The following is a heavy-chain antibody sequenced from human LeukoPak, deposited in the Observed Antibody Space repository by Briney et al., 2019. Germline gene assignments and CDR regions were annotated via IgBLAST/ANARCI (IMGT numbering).Heavy chain of an antibody. CDR2: ISGSGGST. V-gene: IGHV3-23*01. CDR1: GFTFSSYA. J-gene: IGHJ4*02. Sequence: PGGSLRLSCGVSGFTFSSYAMSWVRQAPGKGLEWVSAISGSGGSTYYADSVKGRFTISRDNSKNTLYLQMNSLRAEDTAVYYCAKVFGDYSKFDHWGQGTLVTVSS. D-gene: IGHD4-11*01. CDR3: AKVFGDYSKFDH.